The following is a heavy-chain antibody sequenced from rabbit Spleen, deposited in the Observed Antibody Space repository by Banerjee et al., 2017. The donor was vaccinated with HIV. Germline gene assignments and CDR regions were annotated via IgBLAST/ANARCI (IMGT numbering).Heavy chain of an antibody. CDR1: GFSFSRGYD. CDR3: ARDAGTGPYIDGYFDL. J-gene: IGHJ4*01. D-gene: IGHD4-2*01. Sequence: QQLVESGGGLVKPGASLTLTCKASGFSFSRGYDMCWVRQAPGKGLEWIACVYTGNEKTYYASWARGRFTISKTSSTTVTLQMTSLTVADTATYFCARDAGTGPYIDGYFDLWGPGTLVTVS. CDR2: VYTGNEKT. V-gene: IGHV1S40*01.